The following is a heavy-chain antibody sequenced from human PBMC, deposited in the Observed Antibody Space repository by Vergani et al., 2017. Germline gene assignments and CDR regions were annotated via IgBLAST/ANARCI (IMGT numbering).Heavy chain of an antibody. J-gene: IGHJ4*02. CDR1: GFTFSNSA. CDR3: AREERSNTSPFVGD. V-gene: IGHV3-23*04. D-gene: IGHD2/OR15-2a*01. CDR2: ISGHGDRT. Sequence: EVQLVESGGARVQPGGSLRLSCVASGFTFSNSAMSWVRQTSGKGLEWVSAISGHGDRTYYADSVKGRFTISRDNSKNTVYLQMNSLKAEDRATYYCAREERSNTSPFVGDWGQGTLVTV.